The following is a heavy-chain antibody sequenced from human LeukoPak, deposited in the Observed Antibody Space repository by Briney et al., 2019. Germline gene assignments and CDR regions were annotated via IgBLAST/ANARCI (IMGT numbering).Heavy chain of an antibody. CDR1: GGSISSGGYY. Sequence: RTSETLSLTCTVSGGSISSGGYYWSWIRQHPGKGLEWIGYIYYSGSTNYNPSLKSRVTISVDTSKNQFSLKLSSVTAADTAVYYCARHAHYDSSGYTDYYFDYWGQGTLVTVSS. D-gene: IGHD3-22*01. V-gene: IGHV4-61*08. J-gene: IGHJ4*02. CDR2: IYYSGST. CDR3: ARHAHYDSSGYTDYYFDY.